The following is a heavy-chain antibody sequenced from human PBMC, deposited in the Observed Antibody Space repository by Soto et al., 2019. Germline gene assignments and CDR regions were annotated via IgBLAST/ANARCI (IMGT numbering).Heavy chain of an antibody. Sequence: SSETLSLTCTVSGGSISSYYWSWIRQPPGKGLEWIGYIYYSGSTNYNPSLKSRVTISVDTSKNQFSLKLSSVPAADTAVYYCARVDYYDSSGYYYSRSYFDYWGQGTLVTVSS. CDR1: GGSISSYY. J-gene: IGHJ4*02. D-gene: IGHD3-22*01. V-gene: IGHV4-59*01. CDR2: IYYSGST. CDR3: ARVDYYDSSGYYYSRSYFDY.